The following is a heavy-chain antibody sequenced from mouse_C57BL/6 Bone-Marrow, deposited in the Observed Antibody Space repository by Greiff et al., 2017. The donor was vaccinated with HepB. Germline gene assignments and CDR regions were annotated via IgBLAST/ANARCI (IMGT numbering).Heavy chain of an antibody. CDR1: GYTFTSYW. J-gene: IGHJ1*03. Sequence: QVQLQQSGAELVKPGASVKMSCKASGYTFTSYWITWVKQRPGQGLEWIGDIYPGSGSTNYNEKFKSKATLTVDTSSSTAYMQLSSLTSEDSAVYYCAREGGVITTVDWYFDVWGTGTTVTVSS. V-gene: IGHV1-55*01. D-gene: IGHD1-1*01. CDR2: IYPGSGST. CDR3: AREGGVITTVDWYFDV.